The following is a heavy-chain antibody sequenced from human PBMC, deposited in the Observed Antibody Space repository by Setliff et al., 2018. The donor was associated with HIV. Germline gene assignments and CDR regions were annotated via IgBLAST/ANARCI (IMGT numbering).Heavy chain of an antibody. CDR3: TTYSGYTDGPVEKYFDY. Sequence: PGESLKISCAASGFNFKNAWMTWVRQAPGKGLEWVARIQSKRDGGTTDHAAPVKGRFTISRDDSKNTVYLQMNSLKPEDTAVYYCTTYSGYTDGPVEKYFDYWGQGTLVTVSS. CDR2: IQSKRDGGTT. CDR1: GFNFKNAW. V-gene: IGHV3-15*01. J-gene: IGHJ4*02. D-gene: IGHD5-12*01.